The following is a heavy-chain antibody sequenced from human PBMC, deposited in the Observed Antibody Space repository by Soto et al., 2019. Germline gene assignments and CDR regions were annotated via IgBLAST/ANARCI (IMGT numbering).Heavy chain of an antibody. V-gene: IGHV4-30-2*01. CDR3: ARWRMYAPRFDS. J-gene: IGHJ5*01. Sequence: SETLSLTCAVSGGSISSGGYSWSWIRQPPGKGLEWIGYIYHSGSTYYNPSLKSRASISVDRSKNQFSLKLSSVTAADTAVYYCARWRMYAPRFDSWGQGTLLTVSS. CDR1: GGSISSGGYS. D-gene: IGHD2-8*01. CDR2: IYHSGST.